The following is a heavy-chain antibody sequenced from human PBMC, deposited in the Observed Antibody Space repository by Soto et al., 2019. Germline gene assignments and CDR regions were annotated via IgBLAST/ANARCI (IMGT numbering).Heavy chain of an antibody. CDR2: IWYDGSNK. Sequence: QVQLVESGGGVVQPGKSLRLSCAASGFTFSTYGMHWVRQAPGKGLEWVAVIWYDGSNKYHGDSLKRRFTISRDNSKKTLYLKINNLRADDTAVYYRGREGGLRDPPVVGSWGKGTLVIVSS. J-gene: IGHJ4*02. V-gene: IGHV3-33*01. D-gene: IGHD3-16*01. CDR3: GREGGLRDPPVVGS. CDR1: GFTFSTYG.